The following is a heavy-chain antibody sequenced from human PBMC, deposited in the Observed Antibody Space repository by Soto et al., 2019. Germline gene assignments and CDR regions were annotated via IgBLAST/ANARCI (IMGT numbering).Heavy chain of an antibody. CDR3: ARDGRGGLVRDAFDI. D-gene: IGHD6-19*01. Sequence: QVQLVQSGAEVKKPGASVKVSCKASGYTYTSYGLSWVRQAPGQVLEWMGWISAYNGNTNYAQKLQGRVTMTTDTSTSTAYMELRSLRSDDTAVYCCARDGRGGLVRDAFDIWGQGTMVTVSS. CDR1: GYTYTSYG. J-gene: IGHJ3*02. V-gene: IGHV1-18*01. CDR2: ISAYNGNT.